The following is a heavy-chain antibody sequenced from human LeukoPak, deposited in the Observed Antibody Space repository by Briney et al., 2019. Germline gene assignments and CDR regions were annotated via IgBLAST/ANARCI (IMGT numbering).Heavy chain of an antibody. D-gene: IGHD2-21*02. CDR3: ARVTGLVTGVDY. CDR1: GYTFTGYY. Sequence: ASVKVSCKASGYTFTGYYMHWVRQAPGQGLEWMGWINPNSGGTNYAQKFQGRVTMTRDTSISTAYMELSRLRSDDTAVYYRARVTGLVTGVDYWGQGTLVTVSS. V-gene: IGHV1-2*02. J-gene: IGHJ4*02. CDR2: INPNSGGT.